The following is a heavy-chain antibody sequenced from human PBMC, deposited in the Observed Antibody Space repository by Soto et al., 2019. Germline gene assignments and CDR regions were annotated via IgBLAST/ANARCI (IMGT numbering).Heavy chain of an antibody. J-gene: IGHJ4*02. CDR1: GFTFRNYG. CDR3: ARGRDGYNPEY. Sequence: QVQLVESGGGVVQPGRSLRLSCAASGFTFRNYGMHWVRQAPGKGLEWMAMIWYDGSNKHYADSVKGRFTISRDNSKNTLYLKMNSLRDEDTAVYYCARGRDGYNPEYWGQGTLVTVSS. D-gene: IGHD5-12*01. V-gene: IGHV3-33*01. CDR2: IWYDGSNK.